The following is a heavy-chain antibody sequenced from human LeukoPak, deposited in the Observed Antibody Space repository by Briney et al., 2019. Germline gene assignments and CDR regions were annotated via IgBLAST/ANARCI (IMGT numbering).Heavy chain of an antibody. CDR1: GYTFTSYG. CDR3: ARSLRVYNWFDP. J-gene: IGHJ5*02. Sequence: GASVKVSCKASGYTFTSYGMNWMRQAPGQGLEWMGRISGNNENTKYAQKFQGRVTMTTDTSTSTAYMELSRLRSDDTAVYYCARSLRVYNWFDPWGQGTLVTVSS. D-gene: IGHD6-13*01. CDR2: ISGNNENT. V-gene: IGHV1-18*01.